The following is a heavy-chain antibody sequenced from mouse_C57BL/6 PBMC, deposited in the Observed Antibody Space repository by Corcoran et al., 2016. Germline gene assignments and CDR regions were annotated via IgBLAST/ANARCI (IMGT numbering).Heavy chain of an antibody. D-gene: IGHD1-1*01. CDR3: ARAGYYYGSSYGYFDV. CDR2: INTYSGVP. Sequence: QIQLVQSGPELKKPGETVKISCKASGYTFTTYGMSWVKQAPGKGLKWMGWINTYSGVPTYADDFKGRFAFSLETSASTAYLQINNLKNEDTATYFWARAGYYYGSSYGYFDVWGTGTTVTVSS. V-gene: IGHV9-3*01. CDR1: GYTFTTYG. J-gene: IGHJ1*03.